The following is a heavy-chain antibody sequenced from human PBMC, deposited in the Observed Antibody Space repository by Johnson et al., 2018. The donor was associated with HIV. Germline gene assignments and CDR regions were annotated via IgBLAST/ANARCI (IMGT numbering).Heavy chain of an antibody. Sequence: QMLLVESGGGLVKPGGSLRLSCAASGFTFSDYYMSWIRQAPGKGLEWVAFIRYDGSNKYYADSVKGRFTISRDNSKNTLYLQMNSLRAEDTAVYYCARDGSGTPKAFDIWGQGTMVTVSS. CDR2: IRYDGSNK. J-gene: IGHJ3*02. CDR3: ARDGSGTPKAFDI. D-gene: IGHD3-10*01. V-gene: IGHV3-30*02. CDR1: GFTFSDYY.